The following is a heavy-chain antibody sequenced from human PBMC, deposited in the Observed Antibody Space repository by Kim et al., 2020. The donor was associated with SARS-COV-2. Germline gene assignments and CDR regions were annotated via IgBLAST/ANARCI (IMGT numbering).Heavy chain of an antibody. V-gene: IGHV3-53*05. Sequence: DSVKGRFPISRDNSKNTLHLQMNSRGAEDTGFYYCARGAVVIGVIDYLDYWGQGTLVTVSS. D-gene: IGHD2-8*01. J-gene: IGHJ4*02. CDR3: ARGAVVIGVIDYLDY.